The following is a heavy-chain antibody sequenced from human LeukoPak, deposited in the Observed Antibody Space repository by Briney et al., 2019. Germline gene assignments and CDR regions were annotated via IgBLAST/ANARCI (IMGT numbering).Heavy chain of an antibody. V-gene: IGHV4-34*01. J-gene: IGHJ5*02. CDR2: INHSGST. CDR1: GGSFSGYY. D-gene: IGHD2-15*01. CDR3: ARHRCSGGSCYPMNWFDP. Sequence: PSETLSLTCAVYGGSFSGYYWSWIRQPPGKGLEWIGEINHSGSTNYNPSLKSRVTISVDTSKNQFSLKLSSVTAADTAVYYCARHRCSGGSCYPMNWFDPWGQGTLVTVSS.